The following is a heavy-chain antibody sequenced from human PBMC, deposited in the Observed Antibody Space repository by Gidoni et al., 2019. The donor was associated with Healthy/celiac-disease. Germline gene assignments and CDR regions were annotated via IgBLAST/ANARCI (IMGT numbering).Heavy chain of an antibody. D-gene: IGHD5-12*01. CDR2: INSDGSST. J-gene: IGHJ4*02. V-gene: IGHV3-74*01. CDR3: ARARDGYRNGVDY. Sequence: EVQLVESAGGLVQPGRSLRLSCAASGFTFSSYWMHWVRQAPGKGLVWVSRINSDGSSTSYADSVKGRFTISRDNAKNTLYLQMNSLRAEDTAVYYCARARDGYRNGVDYWGQGTLVTVSS. CDR1: GFTFSSYW.